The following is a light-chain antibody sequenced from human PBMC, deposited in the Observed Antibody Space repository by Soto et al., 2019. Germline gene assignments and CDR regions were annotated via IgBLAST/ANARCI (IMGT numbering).Light chain of an antibody. J-gene: IGKJ5*01. CDR1: QSVSSSY. CDR3: QQYGYSPIT. V-gene: IGKV3-20*01. Sequence: EIVMTQSPATLSVSPGERATLSCRASQSVSSSYLAWYQQKPGQAPRLLIYGASNRATGIPARFSGSGSGTDFSLTISRLEPEDFALYYCQQYGYSPITFGQGTRLEIK. CDR2: GAS.